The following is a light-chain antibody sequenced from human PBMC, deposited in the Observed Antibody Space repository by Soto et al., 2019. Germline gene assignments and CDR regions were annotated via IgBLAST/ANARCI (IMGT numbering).Light chain of an antibody. CDR1: QTINNN. CDR3: QQYNNWPWT. V-gene: IGKV3-15*01. Sequence: EIVVTQSPGTLSLSPGEIATLSCMASQTINNNVAWYQLKDGQVPRLVIYGASTRATDIPARFSGSGSGTEFTLTISSLQSEDFAVYYCQQYNNWPWTFGQGTKVDI. J-gene: IGKJ1*01. CDR2: GAS.